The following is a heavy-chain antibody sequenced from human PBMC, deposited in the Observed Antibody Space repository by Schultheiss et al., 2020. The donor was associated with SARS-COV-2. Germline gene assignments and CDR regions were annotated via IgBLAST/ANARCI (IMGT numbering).Heavy chain of an antibody. J-gene: IGHJ4*02. CDR1: GFTFSSYA. V-gene: IGHV3-30*07. CDR2: ISYDGSNK. D-gene: IGHD3-22*01. Sequence: GGSLRLSCAASGFTFSSYAMHWVRQAPGKGLEWVAVISYDGSNKYYADSVKGRFTISRDNSKNTLYLQMNSLRAEDTAVYYCARVGLYDSSGYYGDYWGQGTLVTVSS. CDR3: ARVGLYDSSGYYGDY.